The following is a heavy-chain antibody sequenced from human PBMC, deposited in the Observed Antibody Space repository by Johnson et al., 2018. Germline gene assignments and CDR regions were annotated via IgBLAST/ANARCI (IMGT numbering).Heavy chain of an antibody. J-gene: IGHJ6*03. CDR1: GFTFSTYA. CDR3: AKDWLRGVYYSSYMDG. Sequence: QVQLQESGGGVVQPGRSLRLSCATSGFTFSTYAMHWVRQAPGKGLEWVALISYDGNNEYYADSVEGRFTISRENSKNTLYLQMNSLRAEDTAIYYCAKDWLRGVYYSSYMDGWGNGTTVTVSS. D-gene: IGHD5-12*01. CDR2: ISYDGNNE. V-gene: IGHV3-30-3*01.